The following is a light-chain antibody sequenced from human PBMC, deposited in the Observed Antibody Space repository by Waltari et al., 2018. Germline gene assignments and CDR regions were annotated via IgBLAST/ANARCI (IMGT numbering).Light chain of an antibody. CDR3: QQSSSFPVT. CDR1: QSIRSW. Sequence: DIQMTQSPSTLSAPVGDRVTITCRASQSIRSWLAWYQQKPGKAPKLLISKASTVESGVPSRFSGSGSGTEFTLTISSLQPDDFATYFCQQSSSFPVTFGQGTRLEIK. J-gene: IGKJ5*01. CDR2: KAS. V-gene: IGKV1-5*03.